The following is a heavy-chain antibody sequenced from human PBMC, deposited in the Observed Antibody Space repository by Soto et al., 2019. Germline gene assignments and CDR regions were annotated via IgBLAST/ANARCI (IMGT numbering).Heavy chain of an antibody. D-gene: IGHD6-13*01. CDR3: AHQMYSSSWYNYGMDV. CDR1: GFSLSTSGVG. J-gene: IGHJ6*02. CDR2: IYWDDDK. V-gene: IGHV2-5*02. Sequence: QITLKESGPTLVKPTQTLTLTCTFSGFSLSTSGVGVGWIRQPPGKALEWLALIYWDDDKRYSPSLKSRLTLNNDTSKNQVVLKMTNMDPVDTATYYCAHQMYSSSWYNYGMDVWGQGTPVTVSS.